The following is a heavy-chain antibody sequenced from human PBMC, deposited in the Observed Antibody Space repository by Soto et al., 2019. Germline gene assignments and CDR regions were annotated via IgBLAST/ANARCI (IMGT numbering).Heavy chain of an antibody. J-gene: IGHJ4*02. D-gene: IGHD6-19*01. CDR1: GFTFSSYG. CDR3: TTLRRAVEPL. CDR2: ISYDGSNK. Sequence: GSLRRSCAASGFTFSSYGMHWVRQAPGKGLEWVAVISYDGSNKYYADSVKGRFTISRDNSKNTLYLQMNSLKTEDTAVYYCTTLRRAVEPLWGQGTLVTVS. V-gene: IGHV3-30*03.